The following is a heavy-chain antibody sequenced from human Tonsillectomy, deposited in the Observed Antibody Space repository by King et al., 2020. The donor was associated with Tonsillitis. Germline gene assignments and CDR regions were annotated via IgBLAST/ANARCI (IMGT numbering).Heavy chain of an antibody. Sequence: QLQESGPGLVKPSETLSLTCTVSGYSISSGHYWGWIRQPPGKGLEWIGSIYHSGSTYHNSYLKSRVTISVDTSKKQFSLKLNSVTASDAALYYCAKSESIAGYAFDIWGQGTMVTVSS. V-gene: IGHV4-38-2*02. CDR3: AKSESIAGYAFDI. CDR1: GYSISSGHY. J-gene: IGHJ3*02. D-gene: IGHD1-14*01. CDR2: IYHSGST.